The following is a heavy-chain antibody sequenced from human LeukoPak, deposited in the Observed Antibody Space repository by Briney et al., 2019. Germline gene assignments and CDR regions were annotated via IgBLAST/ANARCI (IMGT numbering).Heavy chain of an antibody. D-gene: IGHD1-26*01. J-gene: IGHJ4*02. Sequence: GGSLRLFCAASGFTFTSYSMNWVRQAPGEGLEWVSTISGGSTYYADPVKGRFTISRDNSKNSLYLQVNSRIAEDTAVYYCAKGGKWDVTPFNYWGQGTLVTVSS. CDR2: ISGGST. V-gene: IGHV3-23*01. CDR3: AKGGKWDVTPFNY. CDR1: GFTFTSYS.